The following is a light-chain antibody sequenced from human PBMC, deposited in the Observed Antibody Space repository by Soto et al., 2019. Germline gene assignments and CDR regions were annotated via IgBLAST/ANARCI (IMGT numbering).Light chain of an antibody. V-gene: IGKV3-20*01. CDR1: QSVSSSY. J-gene: IGKJ2*01. CDR3: QQNGSSYT. Sequence: EIVLTQFPGTLSLSPGERATLSCRASQSVSSSYLAWYQQKPGQAPRLLIYGASSRATGIPDRFSGSGSGTDFTLTISRLAPEDFAVYYCQQNGSSYTFDQGTKLEIK. CDR2: GAS.